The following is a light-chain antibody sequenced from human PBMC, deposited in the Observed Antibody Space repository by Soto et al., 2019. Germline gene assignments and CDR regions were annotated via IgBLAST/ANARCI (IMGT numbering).Light chain of an antibody. CDR1: QSLFFTSNKKNS. J-gene: IGKJ2*01. CDR3: QQGYRSPFN. CDR2: WGS. Sequence: DIVLTQSPASLDVSLGERVTINCKSSQSLFFTSNKKNSLAWYQQKPGQPPKLIIYWGSSRESGVPARFRGAGSATDFTLTISSLQAEDVAVYYCQQGYRSPFNFGQGTKVDIK. V-gene: IGKV4-1*01.